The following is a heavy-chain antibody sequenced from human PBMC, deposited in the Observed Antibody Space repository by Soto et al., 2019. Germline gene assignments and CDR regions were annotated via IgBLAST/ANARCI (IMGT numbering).Heavy chain of an antibody. CDR1: GYTFTGYY. J-gene: IGHJ6*02. Sequence: ASVKVSCKASGYTFTGYYMHWVRQAPGQGLEWMGWINPNSGGTNYAQKFQGWVTMTRDTSISTAYMELSRLRSDDTAVYYCARDPGIAAAGTRYYYGMDVWGQGTTVTVSS. D-gene: IGHD6-13*01. V-gene: IGHV1-2*04. CDR2: INPNSGGT. CDR3: ARDPGIAAAGTRYYYGMDV.